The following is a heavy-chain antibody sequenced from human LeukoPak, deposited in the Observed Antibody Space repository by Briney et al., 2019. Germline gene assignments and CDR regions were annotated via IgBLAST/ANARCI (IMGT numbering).Heavy chain of an antibody. D-gene: IGHD5-12*01. CDR1: GGSMRSYY. J-gene: IGHJ4*02. V-gene: IGHV4-59*01. CDR2: IYYSGST. Sequence: PSETLSLTCTVSGGSMRSYYWVWIRQPPGKGLEWIGYIYYSGSTNYNPSLRSRVTISVDTSKNQFSLKLTSVTAADTAVYYCARSPSAYDFLNYWGQGTLVTVSS. CDR3: ARSPSAYDFLNY.